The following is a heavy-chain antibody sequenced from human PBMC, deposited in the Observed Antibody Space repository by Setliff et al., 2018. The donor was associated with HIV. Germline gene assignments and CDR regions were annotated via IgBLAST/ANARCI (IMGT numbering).Heavy chain of an antibody. V-gene: IGHV1-8*02. Sequence: ASVKVSCKASGYNFTNYGIGWVRQAPGQGLEYMGWISTHSDKTDYAQKFQGRVTMTRNTSISTAYMELSSLRSEDTAVYYCARMGRGGYYYMDVWGKGTTVTVSS. J-gene: IGHJ6*03. CDR1: GYNFTNYG. CDR2: ISTHSDKT. D-gene: IGHD3-10*01. CDR3: ARMGRGGYYYMDV.